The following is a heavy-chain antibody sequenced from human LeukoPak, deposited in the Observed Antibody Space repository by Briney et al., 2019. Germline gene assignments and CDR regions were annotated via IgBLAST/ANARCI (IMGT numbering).Heavy chain of an antibody. D-gene: IGHD4-23*01. V-gene: IGHV1-69*13. CDR2: IIPLFVTP. CDR3: ARALGEIAVTAFYLHYDFDI. CDR1: GGTFSTSA. J-gene: IGHJ3*02. Sequence: ASVKVSCKASGGTFSTSAISWVRQAPGQGLEWMGGIIPLFVTPNYAQKFQGRVTITADESTSTAYMELSSLRSEDTAMYYCARALGEIAVTAFYLHYDFDIWGQGTMVTVSS.